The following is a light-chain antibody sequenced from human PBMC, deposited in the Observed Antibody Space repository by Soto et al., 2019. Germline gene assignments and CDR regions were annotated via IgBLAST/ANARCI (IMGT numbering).Light chain of an antibody. CDR1: QSIGSW. J-gene: IGKJ1*01. V-gene: IGKV1-5*01. CDR2: DAS. CDR3: QQYNTYYPT. Sequence: DIQMTQSPSTLSASIGDRVTITCRASQSIGSWLAWYQQKPGKAPNLLNYDASNLESRDPTRFSGSGFGTELSLAISSLHPDDFATYYCQQYNTYYPTFGQGTKVDIK.